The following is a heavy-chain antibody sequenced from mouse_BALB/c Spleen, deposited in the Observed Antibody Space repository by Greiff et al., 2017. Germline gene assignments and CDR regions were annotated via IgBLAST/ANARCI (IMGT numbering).Heavy chain of an antibody. V-gene: IGHV2-2*02. Sequence: QVQLKQSGPGLVQPSQSLSITCTVSGFSLTSYGVHWVRQSPGKGLEWLGVIWSGGSTDYNAAFISRLSISKDNSKSQVFFKMNSLQANDTAIYYCARGGITRITTGFAYWGQGTLVTVSA. D-gene: IGHD2-4*01. J-gene: IGHJ3*01. CDR3: ARGGITRITTGFAY. CDR2: IWSGGST. CDR1: GFSLTSYG.